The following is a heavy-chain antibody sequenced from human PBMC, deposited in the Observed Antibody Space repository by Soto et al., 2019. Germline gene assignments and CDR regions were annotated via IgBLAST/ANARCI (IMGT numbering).Heavy chain of an antibody. Sequence: QVHLVQSGAEVKKPGASVKVSCKASGYTFTSYAMYWVRQAPGQRLEWMGWINAGNGNTKYSQKFQGRVTITRDTSASTAYMELSSLRSEDTAVDYCARDLAFGLSDYWGQGTLVTVSS. CDR2: INAGNGNT. CDR1: GYTFTSYA. CDR3: ARDLAFGLSDY. V-gene: IGHV1-3*01. J-gene: IGHJ4*02. D-gene: IGHD3-10*01.